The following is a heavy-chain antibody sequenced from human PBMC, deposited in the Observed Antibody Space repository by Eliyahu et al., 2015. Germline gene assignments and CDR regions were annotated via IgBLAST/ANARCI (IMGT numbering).Heavy chain of an antibody. D-gene: IGHD3-10*01. V-gene: IGHV5-51*01. J-gene: IGHJ4*02. CDR2: IYPGDSDT. Sequence: EVQLVQSGAEVKKPGESLKISCXGSGYSFTSYWIGWVRQMPGKXLEWMGIIYPGDSDTRYSPSFQGQVTISADKSISTAYLQWSSLKASDTAMYYCARLYGSGIYPLPFDYWGQGTLVTVSS. CDR3: ARLYGSGIYPLPFDY. CDR1: GYSFTSYW.